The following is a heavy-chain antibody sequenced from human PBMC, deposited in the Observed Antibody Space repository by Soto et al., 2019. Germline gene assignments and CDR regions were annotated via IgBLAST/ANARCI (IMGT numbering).Heavy chain of an antibody. CDR1: GGSISSGGYY. J-gene: IGHJ4*02. CDR2: IYYSGST. D-gene: IGHD4-17*01. CDR3: ARDPGSNDYGGNAGSGFDY. V-gene: IGHV4-31*03. Sequence: QVQLQESGPGLVKPSQTLSLTCTVSGGSISSGGYYWSWIRQHPGKGLEWIGYIYYSGSTYYNPSLKSRVTISVDPSKNQFSLKLSSVTAADTAVYYCARDPGSNDYGGNAGSGFDYWGQGTLVTVSS.